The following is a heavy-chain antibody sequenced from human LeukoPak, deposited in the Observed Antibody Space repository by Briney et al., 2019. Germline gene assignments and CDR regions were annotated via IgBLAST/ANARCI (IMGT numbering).Heavy chain of an antibody. CDR1: GDSISSRRYF. CDR3: ARVKKEDTSMDY. CDR2: IYYTGST. D-gene: IGHD5-18*01. V-gene: IGHV4-39*07. Sequence: PSETLSLPCTVSGDSISSRRYFWGWICQPPGKVLAWIGSIYYTGSTHYNPSLKSRVTISLDTSKNQFSLKLSSVTAADTAVYYCARVKKEDTSMDYWGQGTLVTVSS. J-gene: IGHJ4*02.